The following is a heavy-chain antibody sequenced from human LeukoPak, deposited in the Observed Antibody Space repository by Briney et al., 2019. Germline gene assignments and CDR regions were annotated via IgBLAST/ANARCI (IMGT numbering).Heavy chain of an antibody. CDR3: AKQYSSSRRGFDY. D-gene: IGHD6-6*01. CDR2: ISGSGGST. Sequence: GGSLRLSCAASGFTFSRYAMSWVRQAPGKGLEWVSAISGSGGSTYYADSVKGRFTISRDNSKNTLYLQMNSLRAEDTAVYYCAKQYSSSRRGFDYWGQGTLVTVSS. CDR1: GFTFSRYA. J-gene: IGHJ4*02. V-gene: IGHV3-23*01.